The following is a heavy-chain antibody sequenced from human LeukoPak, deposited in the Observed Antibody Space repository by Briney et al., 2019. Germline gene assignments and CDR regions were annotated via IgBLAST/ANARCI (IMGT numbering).Heavy chain of an antibody. J-gene: IGHJ4*02. Sequence: GRSLRLSCAASGFTFSSYSMHWVRQAPGEGLEWVAVISYDGSNKYYADSVKGRFTISRDNSKNTLYLQMNSLRAEDTAVYYCAKDACGGSTSCHLFDYWGQGTLVTVSS. V-gene: IGHV3-30*18. CDR2: ISYDGSNK. CDR1: GFTFSSYS. CDR3: AKDACGGSTSCHLFDY. D-gene: IGHD2-2*01.